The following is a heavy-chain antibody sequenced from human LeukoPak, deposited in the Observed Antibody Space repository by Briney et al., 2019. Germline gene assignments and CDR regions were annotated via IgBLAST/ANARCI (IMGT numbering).Heavy chain of an antibody. CDR1: GFTFSNYE. J-gene: IGHJ2*01. Sequence: GGSLRLSCAASGFTFSNYEMTWVRQAPGKGLEWVSYISVGGGAMYYADSVKGRFTTSRDDAKNSLFLQMNSLRAEDTAIYYCARKTDRPGAVGRDRYFDLWGRGTLIPASS. V-gene: IGHV3-48*03. D-gene: IGHD6-13*01. CDR3: ARKTDRPGAVGRDRYFDL. CDR2: ISVGGGAM.